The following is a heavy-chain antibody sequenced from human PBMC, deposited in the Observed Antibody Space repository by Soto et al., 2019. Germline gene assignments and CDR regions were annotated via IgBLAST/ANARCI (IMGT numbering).Heavy chain of an antibody. D-gene: IGHD1-1*01. CDR3: ARHGTRDGYNVYDY. CDR2: IDPSDSYT. Sequence: EVQLVQSGAEVKKPGESLRISCKGSGYNFINNWISWVRQMPGKGLEWMGRIDPSDSYTDYSPSFQGHVTNSVDKSISTAYVQWSSLKDSDTAMYYCARHGTRDGYNVYDYWGQGTLVTVSS. V-gene: IGHV5-10-1*01. CDR1: GYNFINNW. J-gene: IGHJ4*02.